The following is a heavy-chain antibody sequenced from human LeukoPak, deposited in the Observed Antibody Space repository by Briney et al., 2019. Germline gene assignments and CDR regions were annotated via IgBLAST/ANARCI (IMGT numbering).Heavy chain of an antibody. CDR1: GFTFSSYS. CDR2: ISSSSSYI. J-gene: IGHJ4*02. CDR3: AREGVAVASPGDY. V-gene: IGHV3-21*01. Sequence: GGSLRLSCAASGFTFSSYSMNWVRQAPGKGLEWVSSISSSSSYIYYADSVKGRFTISRDNAKNSLYLQMNSLRAEDTAVYYCAREGVAVASPGDYWGQGILVTVSS. D-gene: IGHD6-19*01.